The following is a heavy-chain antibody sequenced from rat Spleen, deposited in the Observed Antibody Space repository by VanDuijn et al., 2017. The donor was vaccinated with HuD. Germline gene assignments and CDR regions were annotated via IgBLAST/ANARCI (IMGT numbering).Heavy chain of an antibody. V-gene: IGHV5-25*01. J-gene: IGHJ4*01. Sequence: EVQLVESGGGLVQPGRSMKLSCAASGLSFSNYDMAWVRQAPTKGLEWVASISYDGTATYYRDSVKGRFTLSRDNAKSTLYLQMDSLRSEDTATYYCARHAQVMDAWGQGASVTVSS. CDR1: GLSFSNYD. D-gene: IGHD3-1*01. CDR2: ISYDGTAT. CDR3: ARHAQVMDA.